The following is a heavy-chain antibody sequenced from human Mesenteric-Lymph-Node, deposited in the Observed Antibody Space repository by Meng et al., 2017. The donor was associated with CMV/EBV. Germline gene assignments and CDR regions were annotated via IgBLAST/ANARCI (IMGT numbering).Heavy chain of an antibody. D-gene: IGHD2-2*01. CDR2: ISSSSSYI. Sequence: GESLKISCAASGFTFSSYSMNWVRQAPGKGLEWVSSISSSSSYIYYADSVKGRFTISRDNAKNSLYLQMNSLRAEDTAVYYCARDPSCSSTSCKIYYYYYGMDVWGQGTTVTVSS. V-gene: IGHV3-21*01. CDR3: ARDPSCSSTSCKIYYYYYGMDV. CDR1: GFTFSSYS. J-gene: IGHJ6*02.